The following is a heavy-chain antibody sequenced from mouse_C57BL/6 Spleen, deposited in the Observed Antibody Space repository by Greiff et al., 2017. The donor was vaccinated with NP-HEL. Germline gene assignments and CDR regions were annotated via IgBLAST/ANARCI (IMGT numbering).Heavy chain of an antibody. CDR1: GFTFSDYY. CDR2: INYDGSST. Sequence: EVMLVESEGGLVQPGSSMKLSCTASGFTFSDYYMAWVRQVPEKGLEWVANINYDGSSTYYLDSLKSRFIISIDNAKNILYLQMSSLKSEDTATYYCAREVLLRYFDYWGQGTTLTVSS. V-gene: IGHV5-16*01. J-gene: IGHJ2*01. D-gene: IGHD1-1*01. CDR3: AREVLLRYFDY.